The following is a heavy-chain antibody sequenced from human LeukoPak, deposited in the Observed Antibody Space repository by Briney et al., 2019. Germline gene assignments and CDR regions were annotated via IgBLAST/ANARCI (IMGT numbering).Heavy chain of an antibody. J-gene: IGHJ3*02. D-gene: IGHD3-16*02. CDR2: ISGTDDYI. Sequence: GGSLRLSCAASGFAFSRYAMSWVRQAPGKRLEWVATISGTDDYIYYADSVKGRFTISRDDSKSTLYLQMNSLRGEDTAVYYCAKGKVSGYHGAFDIWGQGTMVTVSS. CDR1: GFAFSRYA. V-gene: IGHV3-23*01. CDR3: AKGKVSGYHGAFDI.